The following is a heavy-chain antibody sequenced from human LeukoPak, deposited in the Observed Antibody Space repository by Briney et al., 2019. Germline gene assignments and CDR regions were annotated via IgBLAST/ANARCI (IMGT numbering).Heavy chain of an antibody. CDR1: GGSFSGYY. J-gene: IGHJ5*02. Sequence: SETLSLTCAVYGGSFSGYYWSWIRQPAGKGLEWIGRIYTSGSTNYNPSLKSRVTMSVDTSKNQFSLKLSSVTAADTAVYYCARDTYVVPAASSLRWFDPWGQGTLVTVSS. V-gene: IGHV4-4*07. CDR2: IYTSGST. D-gene: IGHD2-2*01. CDR3: ARDTYVVPAASSLRWFDP.